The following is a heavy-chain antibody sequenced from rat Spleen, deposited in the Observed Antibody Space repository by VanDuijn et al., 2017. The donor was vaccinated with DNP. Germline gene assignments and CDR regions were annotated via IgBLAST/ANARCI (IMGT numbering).Heavy chain of an antibody. Sequence: EVKLVESGGGLVQPGKSLKLSCVASGFNFNDYWMDWVRQAPGKGLEWIGQIKKDSSTINYTPSLKDKFTIYRDNVQNTLYLQTTTLGSEDTAIYFCTRGPNYGGDSDFFDYWGQGVMVTVSS. CDR2: IKKDSSTI. D-gene: IGHD1-11*01. CDR1: GFNFNDYW. V-gene: IGHV4-2*01. CDR3: TRGPNYGGDSDFFDY. J-gene: IGHJ2*01.